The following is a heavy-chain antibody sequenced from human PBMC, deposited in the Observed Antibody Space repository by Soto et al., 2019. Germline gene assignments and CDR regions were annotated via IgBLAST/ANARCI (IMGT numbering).Heavy chain of an antibody. CDR3: AESGSDAFDI. CDR2: MNPNSGNT. V-gene: IGHV1-8*01. CDR1: GYTFTSYD. D-gene: IGHD3-10*01. Sequence: ASVKVSCKASGYTFTSYDINWERQATGQGLEWMGWMNPNSGNTGYAHKFQGRVTKTRNTSISTAYMELSSVRSEYTAVYYCAESGSDAFDIWGQGTMVTVSS. J-gene: IGHJ3*02.